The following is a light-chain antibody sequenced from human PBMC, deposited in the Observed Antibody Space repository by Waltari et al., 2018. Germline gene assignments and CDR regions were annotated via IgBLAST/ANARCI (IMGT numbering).Light chain of an antibody. Sequence: QSVLPQPPSVSAAPGQKVTISCSGSISNVGTNYVSWYQQVPGTATKPLIYANDKRYSGIPDRCSGSKASSSATLGNTGLQTGDEADYYCGTWDSSLSALVFGGGTKVTVL. V-gene: IGLV1-51*01. J-gene: IGLJ2*01. CDR1: ISNVGTNY. CDR3: GTWDSSLSALV. CDR2: AND.